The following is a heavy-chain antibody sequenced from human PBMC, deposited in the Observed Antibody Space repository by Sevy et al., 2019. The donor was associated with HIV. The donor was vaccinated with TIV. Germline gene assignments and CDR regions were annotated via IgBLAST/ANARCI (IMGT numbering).Heavy chain of an antibody. J-gene: IGHJ6*02. CDR1: GFTFTSHS. Sequence: GGSLRLSCAASGFTFTSHSINWVRQAPGRGLEWVSSISSSSSYIYYAESVKGRFTISRDNAQSSLYLQMNSLRADDTAIYYCARGRGSWIQVRDGMDVWGQGTTVTVSS. V-gene: IGHV3-21*06. CDR3: ARGRGSWIQVRDGMDV. CDR2: ISSSSSYI. D-gene: IGHD5-18*01.